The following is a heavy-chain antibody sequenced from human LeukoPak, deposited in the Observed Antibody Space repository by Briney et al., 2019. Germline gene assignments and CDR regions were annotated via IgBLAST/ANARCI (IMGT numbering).Heavy chain of an antibody. J-gene: IGHJ1*01. Sequence: GGALRLSCAASRFTFSNSAMSWVRQAPGKGLEWVSAISGSGASTYYADSVKGRFTISRDKSRNTLYLQMNSLRAGDTAVYYCARDGGDYYDSSGYPFHHWGQGTLVTVSS. CDR3: ARDGGDYYDSSGYPFHH. CDR2: ISGSGAST. V-gene: IGHV3-23*01. CDR1: RFTFSNSA. D-gene: IGHD3-22*01.